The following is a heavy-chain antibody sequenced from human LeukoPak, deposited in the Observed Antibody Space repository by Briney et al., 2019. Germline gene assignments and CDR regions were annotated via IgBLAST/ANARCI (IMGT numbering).Heavy chain of an antibody. V-gene: IGHV1-18*01. CDR2: LNPENGNT. D-gene: IGHD3-10*01. J-gene: IGHJ4*02. CDR1: GYSFTTYG. CDR3: ARERITMVRGVTSVRYFDY. Sequence: ASVKVSCKASGYSFTTYGISWVRQAPGQGLEWMGWLNPENGNTNYAQKFQGRVTITRDTSASTAYMELSSLRSEDTAVYYCARERITMVRGVTSVRYFDYWGQGTLVTVSS.